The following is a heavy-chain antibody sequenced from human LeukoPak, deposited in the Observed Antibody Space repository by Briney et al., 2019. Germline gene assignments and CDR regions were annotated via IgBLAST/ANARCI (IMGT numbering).Heavy chain of an antibody. CDR2: IHYTGST. J-gene: IGHJ4*02. V-gene: IGHV4-59*12. CDR1: GGSLNSDY. D-gene: IGHD2-2*02. Sequence: PSETLSLTCTVSGGSLNSDYWTWIRRPPGKGLEYIGYIHYTGSTYYNPSLKSRVTISVDTSKNQFSLKLSSVTAADTAVYYCARDAVVVPAAILTGYFDYWGQGTLVTVSS. CDR3: ARDAVVVPAAILTGYFDY.